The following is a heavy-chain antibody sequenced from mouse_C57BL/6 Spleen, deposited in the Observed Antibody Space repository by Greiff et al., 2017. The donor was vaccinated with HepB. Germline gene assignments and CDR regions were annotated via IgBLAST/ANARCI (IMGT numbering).Heavy chain of an antibody. CDR1: GYTFTSYW. D-gene: IGHD2-4*01. CDR3: ASQQLRRDWFAY. V-gene: IGHV1-7*01. J-gene: IGHJ3*01. CDR2: INPSSGYT. Sequence: QVQLQPSGAELAKPGASVKLSCKASGYTFTSYWMHWVKQRPGQGLEWIGYINPSSGYTKYNQKYKDKATLTADKSSSTAYMQLSSLTYEDSAVYYCASQQLRRDWFAYWGQGTLVTVSA.